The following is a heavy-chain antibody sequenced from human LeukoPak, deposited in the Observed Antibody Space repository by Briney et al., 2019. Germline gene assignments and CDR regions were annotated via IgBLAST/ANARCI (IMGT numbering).Heavy chain of an antibody. V-gene: IGHV3-64*04. J-gene: IGHJ6*02. CDR1: GLTFSLYS. CDR3: ARDHTTVLRFLEWDYYYYYGMDV. D-gene: IGHD3-3*01. CDR2: ISTNGGST. Sequence: SGGSLRLSCSASGLTFSLYSMHWVRQAPGKGLEYVSGISTNGGSTNYADSVKGRFTISRDNAKNSLYLQMNSLRAEDTAVYYCARDHTTVLRFLEWDYYYYYGMDVWGQGTTVTVSS.